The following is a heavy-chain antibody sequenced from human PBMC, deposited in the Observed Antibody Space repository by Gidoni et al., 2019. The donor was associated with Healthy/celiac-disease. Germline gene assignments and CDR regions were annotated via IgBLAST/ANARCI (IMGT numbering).Heavy chain of an antibody. CDR1: GFTFSSYR. Sequence: EVQLVESGGGLVQPGGSLRLSGHTPGFTFSSYRMTWVRQAPGKGLEWASYISSSSSTIYYADSVKGRFTISRDNAKNSLYLQMNSLRAEDTAVYYCARGVGGKPDYWGQGTLVTVSS. CDR3: ARGVGGKPDY. D-gene: IGHD2-15*01. V-gene: IGHV3-48*04. CDR2: ISSSSSTI. J-gene: IGHJ4*02.